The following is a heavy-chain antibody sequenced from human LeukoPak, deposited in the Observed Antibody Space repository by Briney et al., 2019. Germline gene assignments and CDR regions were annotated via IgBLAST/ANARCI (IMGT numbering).Heavy chain of an antibody. J-gene: IGHJ3*02. V-gene: IGHV3-7*01. CDR1: GFTFSSYS. D-gene: IGHD1-26*01. CDR2: IKQDGSEK. CDR3: ARDGGVGGASVFDI. Sequence: PGGSLRLSCAASGFTFSSYSMNWVRQAPGKGLEWVANIKQDGSEKYYVDSVKGRFTISRDNAKNSLYLQMNSLRAEDTAVYYCARDGGVGGASVFDIWGQGTMVTVSS.